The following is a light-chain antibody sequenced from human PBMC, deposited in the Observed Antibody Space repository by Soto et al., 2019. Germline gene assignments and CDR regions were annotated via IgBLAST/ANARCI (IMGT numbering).Light chain of an antibody. J-gene: IGKJ1*01. Sequence: EIVLTQSPDTLSFSPGERATLSCRASQSVSSSYLAWYQQKPGQAPRLLIYDASSRATGIPDRFSGSGSGTDFTLTISRLEAEDFALYYCQQYGSSPRTIGQGTKVEIK. V-gene: IGKV3-20*01. CDR1: QSVSSSY. CDR2: DAS. CDR3: QQYGSSPRT.